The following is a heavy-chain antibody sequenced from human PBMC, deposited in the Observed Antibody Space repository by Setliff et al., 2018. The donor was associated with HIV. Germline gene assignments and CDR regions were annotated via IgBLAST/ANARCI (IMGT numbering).Heavy chain of an antibody. CDR1: GGSISSYY. CDR2: IYTSGST. D-gene: IGHD6-19*01. Sequence: SETLSLTCTVSGGSISSYYWSWIRQPAGKGLEWVGRIYTSGSTNYNPSLKSRVTMSVDTSKNQFSLKPSSVTAADTAVYYCARDLSSVYAFDIWGQGTMVTVSS. CDR3: ARDLSSVYAFDI. J-gene: IGHJ3*02. V-gene: IGHV4-4*07.